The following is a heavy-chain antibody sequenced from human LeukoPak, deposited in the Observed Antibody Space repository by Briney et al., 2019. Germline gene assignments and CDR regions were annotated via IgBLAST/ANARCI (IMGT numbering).Heavy chain of an antibody. Sequence: SETLSLTCTVSGGSISSYYWSWIRQPAGKGLEWIGRIYTSGSTNYNPSLKSRVTMSVVTSKNQFSLKLSSVTAADTAVYYCASHLRRWFGDEDWFDPWGQGTLVTVSS. CDR2: IYTSGST. J-gene: IGHJ5*02. D-gene: IGHD3-10*01. V-gene: IGHV4-4*07. CDR1: GGSISSYY. CDR3: ASHLRRWFGDEDWFDP.